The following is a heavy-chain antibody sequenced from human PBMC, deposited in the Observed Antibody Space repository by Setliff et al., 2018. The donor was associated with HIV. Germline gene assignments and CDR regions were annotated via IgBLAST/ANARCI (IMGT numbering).Heavy chain of an antibody. Sequence: GGSLRLSCVASGFTFSDYYMIWIRQAPGQGLEWVSYITSTSSIIYYADSVKGRFTISRDNAKNSLYLQMNSLRAEDTAVHFCARDGGRGGAVDYWGQGTLVTVSS. CDR3: ARDGGRGGAVDY. D-gene: IGHD2-15*01. CDR1: GFTFSDYY. CDR2: ITSTSSII. J-gene: IGHJ4*02. V-gene: IGHV3-11*04.